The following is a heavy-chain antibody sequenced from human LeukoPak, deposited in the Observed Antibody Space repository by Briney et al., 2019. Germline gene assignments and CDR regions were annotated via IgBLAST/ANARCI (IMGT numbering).Heavy chain of an antibody. CDR3: ARSDLRFLELLDY. V-gene: IGHV3-48*02. D-gene: IGHD3-3*01. J-gene: IGHJ4*02. CDR2: ISSSSNKI. CDR1: GFTFSGYS. Sequence: PGGSLRLSCAASGFTFSGYSMNWVRQATGKGLEWVSYISSSSNKIYYADSVKGRFITSRDNAKNSLYLQMNSLRDEDTAVYYCARSDLRFLELLDYWGQGTLVTVSS.